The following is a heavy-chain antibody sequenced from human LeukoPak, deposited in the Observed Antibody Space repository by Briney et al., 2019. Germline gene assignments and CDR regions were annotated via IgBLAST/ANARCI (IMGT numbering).Heavy chain of an antibody. CDR1: GYTFTGYY. CDR3: ARDVGEYCSSINCHASDY. V-gene: IGHV1-2*02. D-gene: IGHD2-2*01. Sequence: GASVKVSCKASGYTFTGYYMRWVRQAPGQGLEWMGWINPGSGATNCAQRFHGRVTMTRDTSISTVYMELSRLRSDDTAVYYCARDVGEYCSSINCHASDYWGQGTLVTVSS. J-gene: IGHJ4*02. CDR2: INPGSGAT.